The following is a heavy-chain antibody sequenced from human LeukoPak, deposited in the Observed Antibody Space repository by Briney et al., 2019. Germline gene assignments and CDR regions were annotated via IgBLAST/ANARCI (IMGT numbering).Heavy chain of an antibody. J-gene: IGHJ3*02. V-gene: IGHV3-23*01. Sequence: GGSLRLSCAASGFTFSSYAMSWVRQAPGKGLEWVSAISGSGGSTYYADSVKGRFTISRDDSKNTLYLQMNSLRAEDTAVYYCAKSQNYYDSSGSGIWGQGTMVTVSS. D-gene: IGHD3-22*01. CDR3: AKSQNYYDSSGSGI. CDR1: GFTFSSYA. CDR2: ISGSGGST.